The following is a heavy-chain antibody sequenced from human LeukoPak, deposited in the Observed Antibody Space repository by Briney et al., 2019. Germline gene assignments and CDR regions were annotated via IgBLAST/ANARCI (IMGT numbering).Heavy chain of an antibody. D-gene: IGHD1-14*01. CDR1: GYTFTTYA. V-gene: IGHV7-4-1*02. CDR2: INTNSGNP. Sequence: GASVKVSCKASGYTFTTYAIDWVRQAPGQGLEWMGWINTNSGNPTYAQGFAGRFVFSLDTSVSTAYLQISSLKAEDTAVYYCARGGYKTFDVWGQGTMVTVSS. J-gene: IGHJ3*01. CDR3: ARGGYKTFDV.